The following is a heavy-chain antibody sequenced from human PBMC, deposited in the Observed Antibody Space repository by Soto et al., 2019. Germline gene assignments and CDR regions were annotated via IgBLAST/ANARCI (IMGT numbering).Heavy chain of an antibody. CDR3: ARDRGSGSYYPYYYYAMDV. Sequence: WTWIREPPGEGMAWIGYIYNSGSTNYNPSLKSRVTISVDTSENQFSLELRSVTAADTAVYFCARDRGSGSYYPYYYYAMDVWGQGTTVTVSS. CDR2: IYNSGST. D-gene: IGHD3-10*01. J-gene: IGHJ6*02. V-gene: IGHV4-59*01.